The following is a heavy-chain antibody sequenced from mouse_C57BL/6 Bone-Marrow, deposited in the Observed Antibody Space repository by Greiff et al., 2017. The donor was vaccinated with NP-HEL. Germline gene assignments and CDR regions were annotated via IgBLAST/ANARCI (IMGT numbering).Heavy chain of an antibody. CDR2: IWSGGST. V-gene: IGHV2-2*01. J-gene: IGHJ4*01. Sequence: QVQLQQSGPGLVQPSQSLSITCTVSGFSLTSYGVHWVRQSPGKGLEWLGVIWSGGSTDYNAAFISRLSISKDNSKSQVFFKMNSLQADDTAIYYCATITTVVATDYYYAMDYWGQGTSVTVSS. CDR1: GFSLTSYG. CDR3: ATITTVVATDYYYAMDY. D-gene: IGHD1-1*01.